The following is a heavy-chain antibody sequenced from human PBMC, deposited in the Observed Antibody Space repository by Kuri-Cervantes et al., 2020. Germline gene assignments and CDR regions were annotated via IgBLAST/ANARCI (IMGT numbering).Heavy chain of an antibody. CDR2: IYSGGSK. D-gene: IGHD3-3*01. J-gene: IGHJ6*02. V-gene: IGHV3-66*02. CDR3: ARDGTYYDFWSGYYSHYYYGMDV. CDR1: GFTVSSNY. Sequence: GGSLRLSCAASGFTVSSNYMSWVRQAPGKGLEWVSVIYSGGSKYYADSVKGRFTISRDNSKNTLYLQMNSLRAEDTAVYYCARDGTYYDFWSGYYSHYYYGMDVWGQGTTVTVSS.